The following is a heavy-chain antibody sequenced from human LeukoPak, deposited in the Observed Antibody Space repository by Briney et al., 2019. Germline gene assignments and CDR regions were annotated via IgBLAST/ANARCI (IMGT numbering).Heavy chain of an antibody. Sequence: PSETLSLTCTVSGGSISSGGSYWSWIRQHPGKGLEWIGYIYYSGSTYYNPSLKSRVTISVDTSKNQFSLKLSSVTAADTAVYYCARGQGRARHHTVDYWGQGTLVTVSS. CDR3: ARGQGRARHHTVDY. CDR1: GGSISSGGSY. J-gene: IGHJ4*02. D-gene: IGHD4-17*01. CDR2: IYYSGST. V-gene: IGHV4-31*03.